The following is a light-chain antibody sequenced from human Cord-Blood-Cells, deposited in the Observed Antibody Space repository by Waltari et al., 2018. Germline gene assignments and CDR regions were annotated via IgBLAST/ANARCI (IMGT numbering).Light chain of an antibody. V-gene: IGLV2-11*01. Sequence: QSALTQPRSVSGSPGQAVTISCTGTRSAVGGYNYVSWYQQHPGKAPKLMNYEVSKRPAGVPDRCSGSKSGTSASLTISGLQAEDEADYYCCSDAGSYTVVFGGGTKLTVL. CDR2: EVS. CDR3: CSDAGSYTVV. CDR1: RSAVGGYNY. J-gene: IGLJ2*01.